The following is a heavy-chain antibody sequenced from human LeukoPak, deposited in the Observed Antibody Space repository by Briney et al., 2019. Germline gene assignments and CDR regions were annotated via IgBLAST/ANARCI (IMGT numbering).Heavy chain of an antibody. J-gene: IGHJ3*02. Sequence: GASVKVSFKASGYTFTSYGISWVRQAPGQGLEWMGWINPNTGGTNYAQKFQGRVTMTRDTSISTAYMELSRLRSDDTAVYYCARSRDGYNRAFDIWGQGTMVTVSA. CDR1: GYTFTSYG. D-gene: IGHD5-24*01. CDR3: ARSRDGYNRAFDI. CDR2: INPNTGGT. V-gene: IGHV1-2*02.